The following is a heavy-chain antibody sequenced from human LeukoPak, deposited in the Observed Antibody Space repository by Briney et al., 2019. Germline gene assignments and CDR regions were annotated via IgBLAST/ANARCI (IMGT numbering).Heavy chain of an antibody. D-gene: IGHD5-18*01. CDR1: GFTFSSYW. J-gene: IGHJ4*02. CDR2: IKKDGSEK. Sequence: GGSLRLSCAASGFTFSSYWMSWVRQAPGKGLEWVANIKKDGSEKYYVDSVKGRFTISRDNAKTSLYLQMNSLRAEDTAVYYCARHLSGITGYTYGRGIDYWGQGILVTVSS. V-gene: IGHV3-7*01. CDR3: ARHLSGITGYTYGRGIDY.